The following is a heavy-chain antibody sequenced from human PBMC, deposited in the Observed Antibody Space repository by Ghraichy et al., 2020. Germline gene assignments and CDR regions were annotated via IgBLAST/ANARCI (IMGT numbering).Heavy chain of an antibody. CDR2: IYYSGST. CDR3: ARSYYDYVWGRTDELYDGFDI. D-gene: IGHD3-16*01. V-gene: IGHV4-31*03. CDR1: GGSISSGGYY. J-gene: IGHJ3*02. Sequence: SETLSLTCTVSGGSISSGGYYWSWIRQHPGKGLEWIGYIYYSGSTYYNPSLKSRVTISVDTSKNQFSLKLSSVTAADTAVYYCARSYYDYVWGRTDELYDGFDIWGQGTMVTVAS.